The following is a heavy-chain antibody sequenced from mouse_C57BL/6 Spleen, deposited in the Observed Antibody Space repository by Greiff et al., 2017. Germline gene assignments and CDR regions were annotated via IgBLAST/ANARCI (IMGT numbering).Heavy chain of an antibody. CDR3: ASGYYGRMDY. CDR2: IWGVGST. J-gene: IGHJ4*01. CDR1: GFSLTSYG. V-gene: IGHV2-6*01. Sequence: LVAPSQSLSITCTVSGFSLTSYGVDWVRQSPGKGLEWLGVIWGVGSTNYNSALKSRLSISKDNSKSQVFLKMNSLQTDDTAMYYCASGYYGRMDYWGQGTSVTVSS. D-gene: IGHD1-1*01.